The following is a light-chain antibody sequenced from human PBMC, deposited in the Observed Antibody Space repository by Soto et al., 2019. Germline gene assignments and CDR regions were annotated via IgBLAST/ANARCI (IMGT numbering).Light chain of an antibody. CDR1: CSDVGNCNY. V-gene: IGLV2-14*01. Sequence: QSALTQPPSASGSPGQSVTISCIGICSDVGNCNYVSWYQQHPGKAPKLMIYEVSNRPSGLSNRFSGSRSGNTASLTISGLQAEDEADYYCCSYTSSSTYVFGTGTQLTVL. CDR2: EVS. J-gene: IGLJ1*01. CDR3: CSYTSSSTYV.